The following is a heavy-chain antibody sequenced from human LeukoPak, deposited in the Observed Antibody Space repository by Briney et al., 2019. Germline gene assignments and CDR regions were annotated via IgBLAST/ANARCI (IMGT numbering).Heavy chain of an antibody. CDR1: GGSFSGYY. CDR3: ARVGQYSSSSGRPDYYYYYYYMDI. J-gene: IGHJ6*03. D-gene: IGHD6-6*01. Sequence: SDTLSLTCAVYGGSFSGYYWSWIRQPPGKGLEWIGEINHSGSTNYNPSLKSRVTIPVDTSKNQFSLKRSSVTAADTAVYYCARVGQYSSSSGRPDYYYYYYYMDIWGKGTTVTVSS. CDR2: INHSGST. V-gene: IGHV4-34*01.